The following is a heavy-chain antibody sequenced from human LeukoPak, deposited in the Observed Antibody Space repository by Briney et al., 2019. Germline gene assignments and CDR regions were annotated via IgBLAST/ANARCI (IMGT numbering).Heavy chain of an antibody. CDR1: GFTFSNYC. CDR2: INTDGSST. J-gene: IGHJ4*02. CDR3: ARVSAVAGTGPFDY. V-gene: IGHV3-74*01. Sequence: AESLTLSCAASGFTFSNYCMHWVRQAPGKGLVWVSRINTDGSSTTYADSVKGRFTISRDNAKNTLYLQLNSLRAEDTAVYYGARVSAVAGTGPFDYWGKGNLVTVSS. D-gene: IGHD6-19*01.